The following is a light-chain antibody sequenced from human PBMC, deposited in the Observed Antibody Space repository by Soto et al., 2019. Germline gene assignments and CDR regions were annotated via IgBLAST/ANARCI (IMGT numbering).Light chain of an antibody. CDR2: AAA. Sequence: DIHLTQSPSFLSASVGDRITITCRASQDISSALAWYQQKPGKAPKLLIYAAATLQSGVPSRFRGSGSGTSFTLTISSLQPEDFATYYCQQLHSYLPWTFGQGTKVEIK. V-gene: IGKV1-9*01. CDR1: QDISSA. CDR3: QQLHSYLPWT. J-gene: IGKJ1*01.